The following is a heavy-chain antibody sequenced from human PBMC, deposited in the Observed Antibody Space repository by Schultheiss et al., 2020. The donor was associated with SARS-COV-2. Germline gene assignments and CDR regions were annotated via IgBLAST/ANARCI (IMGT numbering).Heavy chain of an antibody. CDR2: INPNSGGT. D-gene: IGHD6-13*01. Sequence: ASVKVSCKASGYTFTGYYMHWMRQAPGQGLEWMGWINPNSGGTNYAQKFQGRVTMTRDTSTSTVYMELSSLRSEDTAVYYCARDEGYSSSWHKYDYWGQGTLVTVSS. CDR3: ARDEGYSSSWHKYDY. CDR1: GYTFTGYY. J-gene: IGHJ4*02. V-gene: IGHV1-2*02.